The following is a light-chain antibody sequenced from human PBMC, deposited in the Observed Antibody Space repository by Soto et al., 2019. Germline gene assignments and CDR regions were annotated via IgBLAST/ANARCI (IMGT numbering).Light chain of an antibody. CDR3: QTWGTGIRV. J-gene: IGLJ2*01. CDR2: LNSDGSH. V-gene: IGLV4-69*01. Sequence: QLVLTQSPSASASLGASVKLTCTLSSGHSSYAIAWHQQQPEKGPRYLMKLNSDGSHSKGDGIPDRFSGSSSGAERYLTISSLQFEDEADYYCQTWGTGIRVFGGGTQLTVL. CDR1: SGHSSYA.